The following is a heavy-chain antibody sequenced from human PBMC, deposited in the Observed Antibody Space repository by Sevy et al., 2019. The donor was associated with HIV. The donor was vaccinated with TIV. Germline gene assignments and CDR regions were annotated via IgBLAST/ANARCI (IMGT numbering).Heavy chain of an antibody. CDR1: GYTFTSYG. J-gene: IGHJ5*02. D-gene: IGHD2-15*01. Sequence: ASVKVSCKASGYTFTSYGISWVRQAPGQGLEWIGWISAYNGNTNYAQKLQGRVTMTTDTSTSTAYMELRSLRSDDTAVYYCARDRGYCSGGSCYFWFDPWGQGTLVTVSS. CDR3: ARDRGYCSGGSCYFWFDP. V-gene: IGHV1-18*01. CDR2: ISAYNGNT.